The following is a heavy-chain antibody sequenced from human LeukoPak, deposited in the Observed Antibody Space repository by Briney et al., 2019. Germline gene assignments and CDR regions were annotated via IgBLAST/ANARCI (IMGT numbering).Heavy chain of an antibody. CDR1: GFTFSNYA. V-gene: IGHV3-30*04. CDR3: ARVFYSSGWYGNFDY. Sequence: GGSLRLSCAASGFTFSNYAMHWVRQAPGKGLEWVAVISYDGSNKYYADSVKGRFTISRDNSKNTLYLQMNSLRAEDTAVYYCARVFYSSGWYGNFDYWGQGTLVTVSS. D-gene: IGHD6-19*01. CDR2: ISYDGSNK. J-gene: IGHJ4*02.